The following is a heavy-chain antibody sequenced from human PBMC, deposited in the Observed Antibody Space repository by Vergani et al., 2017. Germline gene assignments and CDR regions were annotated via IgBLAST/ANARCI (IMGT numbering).Heavy chain of an antibody. CDR3: ARGGGSMVRGVITS. V-gene: IGHV3-66*02. CDR2: IYSGGST. CDR1: GFTFSSYA. J-gene: IGHJ4*02. Sequence: EVQLLESGGGLVQPGGSLRLSCAASGFTFSSYAMSWVRQAPGKGLEWVSAIYSGGSTYYADSVKGRFTISRDNSKNTLYLQMNSLRAEDTAVYYCARGGGSMVRGVITSWGQGTLVTVSS. D-gene: IGHD3-10*01.